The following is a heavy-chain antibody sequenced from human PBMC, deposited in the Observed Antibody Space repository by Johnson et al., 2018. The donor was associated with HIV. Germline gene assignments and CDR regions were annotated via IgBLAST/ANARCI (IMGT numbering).Heavy chain of an antibody. CDR1: GFTVSSNY. J-gene: IGHJ3*02. D-gene: IGHD6-13*01. Sequence: VQLVESGGGLIQPGGSLRLSCAASGFTVSSNYMSWVRQAPGKGLEWVSVISGSGGSTYYADSVKGRFTISRDNAKNSLYLQMNSLRAEDTAVYYCARDSAAAGLDAFDIWGQGTMVTVSS. CDR2: ISGSGGST. V-gene: IGHV3-53*01. CDR3: ARDSAAAGLDAFDI.